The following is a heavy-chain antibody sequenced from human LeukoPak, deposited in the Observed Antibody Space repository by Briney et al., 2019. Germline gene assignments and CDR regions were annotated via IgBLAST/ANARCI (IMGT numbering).Heavy chain of an antibody. Sequence: SGTLSLTCTVSGGSISSSSYYWGWIRQPPGKGLEWIGSIYYSGSTYYNPSLKSRVTISVGTSKNQFSLKLSSVTAADTAVYYCARLKSVRGVIDYWGQGTLVTVSS. CDR3: ARLKSVRGVIDY. CDR1: GGSISSSSYY. D-gene: IGHD3-10*01. V-gene: IGHV4-39*01. CDR2: IYYSGST. J-gene: IGHJ4*02.